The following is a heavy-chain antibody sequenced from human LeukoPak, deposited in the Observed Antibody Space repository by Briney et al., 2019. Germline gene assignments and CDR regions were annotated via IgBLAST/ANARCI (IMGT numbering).Heavy chain of an antibody. J-gene: IGHJ4*02. V-gene: IGHV3-23*01. Sequence: GGSLRLSCAASGFTFSSYAMSWVRQAPGKGLEWASAISGSGGSTYYADSVKGRFTISRDNSKNTLYLQMNSLRAEDTAVYYCVFSSGWYFDYWGQGTLVTVSS. CDR1: GFTFSSYA. D-gene: IGHD6-19*01. CDR2: ISGSGGST. CDR3: VFSSGWYFDY.